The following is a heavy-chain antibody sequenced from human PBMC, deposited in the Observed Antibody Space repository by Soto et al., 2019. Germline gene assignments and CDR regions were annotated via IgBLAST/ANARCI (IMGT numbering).Heavy chain of an antibody. Sequence: QVHLLESGPGLVEPSGTLSLTCTVSGGSISNRNRWSWVRQSPGKGLEWIGEVSHSGSTNSNPSRKGRVSISLDKSNSQFSLNLESMTAADAAVYFCANTRGLGLMDAWGKGNTVVVSS. CDR2: VSHSGST. D-gene: IGHD2-2*01. CDR3: ANTRGLGLMDA. J-gene: IGHJ6*03. CDR1: GGSISNRNR. V-gene: IGHV4-4*02.